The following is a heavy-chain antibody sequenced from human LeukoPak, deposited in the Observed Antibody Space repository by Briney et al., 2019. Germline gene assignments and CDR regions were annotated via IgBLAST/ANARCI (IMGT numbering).Heavy chain of an antibody. CDR2: IFSSGTA. CDR3: ARIIRTAGYYSNPKSGSFDL. J-gene: IGHJ5*02. D-gene: IGHD3-22*01. CDR1: RASIRANHHY. V-gene: IGHV4-39*01. Sequence: SETLSLTCTVSRASIRANHHYWAWVRQPPGKGLEWIGTIFSSGTAYYNPSLRTRVSISVDTSKNEFSLRLSAVTAADTGLYYCARIIRTAGYYSNPKSGSFDLWGQGILVTVSS.